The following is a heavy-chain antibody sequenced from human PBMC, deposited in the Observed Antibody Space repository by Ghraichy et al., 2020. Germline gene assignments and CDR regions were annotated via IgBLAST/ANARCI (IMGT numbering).Heavy chain of an antibody. CDR1: GFTFSSHA. D-gene: IGHD3-22*01. J-gene: IGHJ3*02. V-gene: IGHV3-23*01. CDR2: ISGSGGST. CDR3: AKDPNNYYDSRFDI. Sequence: GESLNISCAASGFTFSSHAMSWVRQAPGKGLEWVSAISGSGGSTYYADSVKGRFTISRDNSKNTLYLQMNSLRAEDTAVYYCAKDPNNYYDSRFDIWGQGTMVTVSS.